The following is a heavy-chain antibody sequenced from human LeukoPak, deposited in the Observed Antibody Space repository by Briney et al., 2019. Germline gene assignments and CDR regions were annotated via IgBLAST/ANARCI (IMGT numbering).Heavy chain of an antibody. J-gene: IGHJ4*01. CDR1: GFTFSNHW. Sequence: GGSLRLSCVASGFTFSNHWMHWVRQVPGKGLVWVSRVDRGGSSASNTNSVKGRFSISRDNGENTLYLQMNSLRVEDTAVYYCARGPGSSGGAYVGDYWGHGTLVTVSS. CDR2: VDRGGSSA. CDR3: ARGPGSSGGAYVGDY. D-gene: IGHD3-22*01. V-gene: IGHV3-74*01.